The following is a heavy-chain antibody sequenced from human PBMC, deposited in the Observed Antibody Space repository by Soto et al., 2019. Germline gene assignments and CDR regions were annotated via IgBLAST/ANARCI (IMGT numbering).Heavy chain of an antibody. CDR3: ARVLRVKKFSEGNPEDY. J-gene: IGHJ4*02. CDR1: GYTFTSYG. D-gene: IGHD3-9*01. Sequence: QVQLVQSGAEVKKPGASVKVSCKASGYTFTSYGISWVRQAPGQGLEWMGWISAYNGNTNYAQKLQGRVTMTTDTSPSTAYMERRSVRSDDTAVYYCARVLRVKKFSEGNPEDYWGQGTLGTVSS. CDR2: ISAYNGNT. V-gene: IGHV1-18*04.